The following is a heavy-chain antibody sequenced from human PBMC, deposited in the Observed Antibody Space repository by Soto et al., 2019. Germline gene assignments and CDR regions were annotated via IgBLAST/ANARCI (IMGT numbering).Heavy chain of an antibody. V-gene: IGHV3-21*01. CDR3: ARDGSGSYYANLDF. Sequence: GSLRLSCAVSGFTLSSYSMNWVRQAPGKGLEWVSSSSSSDTYKYYADSVKGRFTISRDNAKNSLYLQMNSLRAEDTAVYYCARDGSGSYYANLDFWGQGTLVTVSS. CDR2: SSSSDTYK. J-gene: IGHJ4*02. D-gene: IGHD3-10*01. CDR1: GFTLSSYS.